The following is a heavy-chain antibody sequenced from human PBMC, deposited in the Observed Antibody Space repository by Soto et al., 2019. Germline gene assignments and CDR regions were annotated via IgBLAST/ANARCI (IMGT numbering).Heavy chain of an antibody. Sequence: GGSLRLSCVASVFVFSDYAMSLVRQAPGKGLERVSAISAGGSYTYYADSVRGRFTVSRVNSKNTLYLQMNTLRAEDTAIYYCAKVPIWCGSSSCYTEGCDSWGQGTLVTVSS. CDR1: VFVFSDYA. D-gene: IGHD2-2*01. V-gene: IGHV3-23*01. CDR2: ISAGGSYT. J-gene: IGHJ4*02. CDR3: AKVPIWCGSSSCYTEGCDS.